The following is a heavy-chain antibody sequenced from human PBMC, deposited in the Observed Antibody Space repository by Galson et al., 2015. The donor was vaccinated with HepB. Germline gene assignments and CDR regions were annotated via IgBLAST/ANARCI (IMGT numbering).Heavy chain of an antibody. CDR2: ISGSGGST. J-gene: IGHJ4*02. CDR1: GFTFSSYA. Sequence: SLRLSCAASGFTFSSYAMNWVRQAPGKGLEWVSAISGSGGSTYYTDSVKGRFTISRDNSKSTLYLQMNSLRAEDTAVYYCASREKWLPLDYWGQGTLVTVSS. D-gene: IGHD5-18*01. CDR3: ASREKWLPLDY. V-gene: IGHV3-23*01.